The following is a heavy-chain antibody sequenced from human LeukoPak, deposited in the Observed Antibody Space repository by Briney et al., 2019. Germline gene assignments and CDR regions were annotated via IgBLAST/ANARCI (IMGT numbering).Heavy chain of an antibody. CDR1: GFTFSSYW. V-gene: IGHV3-7*01. CDR2: IKQDGSEK. J-gene: IGHJ5*02. Sequence: PGGSLRLSCAASGFTFSSYWMSWVRQAPGKGLEWVANIKQDGSEKYYVDSVKGRFTISRDNAKNSLYLQMNSLRAEDTAVYYCARVMLSSFYNWVDPWGQGTLVTVSS. D-gene: IGHD3-16*01. CDR3: ARVMLSSFYNWVDP.